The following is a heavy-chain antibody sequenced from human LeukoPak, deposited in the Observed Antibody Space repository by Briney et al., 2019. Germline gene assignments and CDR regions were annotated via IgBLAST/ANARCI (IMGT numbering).Heavy chain of an antibody. CDR2: IYYSGST. CDR3: ARSRQLLHYYYYYMDV. CDR1: GGSISSGGYY. J-gene: IGHJ6*03. D-gene: IGHD2-2*01. Sequence: SQTLSLTCTVSGGSISSGGYYWSWIRQHPGKGVEWIGYIYYSGSTYYNPSLKSRVTISVDTSKNQFSLKLSSVTAADTAVYYCARSRQLLHYYYYYMDVWGKGTTVTVSS. V-gene: IGHV4-31*03.